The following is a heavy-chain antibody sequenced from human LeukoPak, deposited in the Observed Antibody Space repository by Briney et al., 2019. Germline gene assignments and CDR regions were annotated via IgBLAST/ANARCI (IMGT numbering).Heavy chain of an antibody. CDR3: ARATQITMIVVVITKWYYFDY. CDR2: INHSGST. J-gene: IGHJ4*02. V-gene: IGHV4-34*01. CDR1: GVSFSGHY. D-gene: IGHD3-22*01. Sequence: SETLSLTCAVYGVSFSGHYWSWIRQPPGKGLEWIAEINHSGSTNYHPSLKSRVTILVETSKNQFSLKRSSVAAADTAVYYCARATQITMIVVVITKWYYFDYWGQETLVSVSS.